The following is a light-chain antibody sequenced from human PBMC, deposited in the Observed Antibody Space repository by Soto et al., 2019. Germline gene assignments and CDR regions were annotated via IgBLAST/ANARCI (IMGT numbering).Light chain of an antibody. J-gene: IGKJ1*01. V-gene: IGKV3-20*01. Sequence: IMLTQSPDILSLSPWARATLSCLARPSVSNDFLAWYQQKPGQAPRLLIYGASTRATAVPDRFSGSGSGADFTLSISRLEPEDFAVYYCQQYGSSPPRTFGQGTKVDIK. CDR1: PSVSNDF. CDR2: GAS. CDR3: QQYGSSPPRT.